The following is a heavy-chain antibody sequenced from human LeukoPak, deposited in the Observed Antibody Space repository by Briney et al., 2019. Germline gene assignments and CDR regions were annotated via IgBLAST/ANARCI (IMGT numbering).Heavy chain of an antibody. CDR2: IKQDGNEK. V-gene: IGHV3-7*01. D-gene: IGHD3-22*01. CDR3: ASLYYDSSGHTVDY. J-gene: IGHJ4*02. Sequence: PGGSLRLSCAASGFTFSSYWMSWVRQAPGKGLEWVANIKQDGNEKYYVDSVKGRFTISRDNAKNSLYLQMNSLRAEDTAVYYCASLYYDSSGHTVDYWGQGTLVTASS. CDR1: GFTFSSYW.